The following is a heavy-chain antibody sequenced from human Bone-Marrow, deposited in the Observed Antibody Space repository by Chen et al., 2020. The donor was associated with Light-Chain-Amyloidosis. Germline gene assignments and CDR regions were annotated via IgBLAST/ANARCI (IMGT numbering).Heavy chain of an antibody. V-gene: IGHV3-21*01. Sequence: EVHLVESGGGLVNPGGSLRFSCVASGISFTAYGMNWARPAPGKGLEWGSSVSSSSTYIFYADSVRGRFTISKDNPQRSVSLQMNSLGAEDSGTYYCARDGDTGGAFDIWGQGAVVTVSS. D-gene: IGHD2-15*01. CDR3: ARDGDTGGAFDI. CDR2: VSSSSTYI. J-gene: IGHJ3*02. CDR1: GISFTAYG.